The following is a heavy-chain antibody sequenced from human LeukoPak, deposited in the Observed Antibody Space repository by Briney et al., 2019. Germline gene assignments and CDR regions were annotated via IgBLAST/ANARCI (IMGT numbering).Heavy chain of an antibody. CDR3: ARVYYSNSYDYWYFDL. J-gene: IGHJ2*01. Sequence: SETLSLTCAVYGGSFSAYYWSWIRQPPGKGLEWIAYIYYSGSTNYNPSLKSRVTISVDTSKNQFSLKLSSVTAADTAVYYCARVYYSNSYDYWYFDLWGRGTLVTVSS. CDR1: GGSFSAYY. V-gene: IGHV4-59*01. D-gene: IGHD6-13*01. CDR2: IYYSGST.